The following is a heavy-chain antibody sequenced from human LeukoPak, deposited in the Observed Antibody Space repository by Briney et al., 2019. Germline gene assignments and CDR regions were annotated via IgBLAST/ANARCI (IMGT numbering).Heavy chain of an antibody. D-gene: IGHD2-2*01. V-gene: IGHV1-46*01. CDR3: ATKGCSSTTCYGGFEFDY. J-gene: IGHJ4*02. CDR2: LNHNSGST. Sequence: VASVKVSCKASGYTFTSYYMHWVRQAPGQGLEWMGILNHNSGSTNYAQKFQGRVTMIRDTSTSTVYMDLSSLRSEDTAVYYCATKGCSSTTCYGGFEFDYWGQGTLVTVST. CDR1: GYTFTSYY.